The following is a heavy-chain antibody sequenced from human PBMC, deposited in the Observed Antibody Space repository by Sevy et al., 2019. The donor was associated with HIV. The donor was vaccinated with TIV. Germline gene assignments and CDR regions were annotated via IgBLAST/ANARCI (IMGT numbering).Heavy chain of an antibody. CDR3: ARPAFTMVQGGHRSLYGMDV. CDR2: IYHSGST. Sequence: SETLSLTCAVSGGSISSSNWWSWVRQPPGKGLEWIGEIYHSGSTNYNPSLKSRVTISVDKSKNQFSLKLSSVTAADTAVYYCARPAFTMVQGGHRSLYGMDVWGQGTTVTVSS. J-gene: IGHJ6*02. V-gene: IGHV4-4*02. CDR1: GGSISSSNW. D-gene: IGHD3-10*01.